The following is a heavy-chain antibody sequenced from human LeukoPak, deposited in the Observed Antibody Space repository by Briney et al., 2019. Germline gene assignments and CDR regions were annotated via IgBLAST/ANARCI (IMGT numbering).Heavy chain of an antibody. CDR1: GGTFSSYA. CDR2: IIPILGIA. D-gene: IGHD3-16*01. J-gene: IGHJ4*02. V-gene: IGHV1-69*04. CDR3: ARSPYIMITFGGVLYSDY. Sequence: SVKVSCKASGGTFSSYAISWVRQAPGQGLEWMGRIIPILGIANYAQKFQGRVTITADKSTSTAYMELSSLRSEDTAVYYCARSPYIMITFGGVLYSDYWGQGTLVTVSS.